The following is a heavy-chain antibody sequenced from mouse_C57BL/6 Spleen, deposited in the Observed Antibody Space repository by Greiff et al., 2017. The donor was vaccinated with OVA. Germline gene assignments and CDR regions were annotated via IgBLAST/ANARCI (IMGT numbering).Heavy chain of an antibody. V-gene: IGHV1-52*01. D-gene: IGHD1-1*01. CDR2: IDPSDSET. CDR3: AREGSSYPHYYAMDY. J-gene: IGHJ4*01. Sequence: QVQLKQPGAELVRPGSSVKLSCKASGYTFTSYWMHWVKQRPIQGLEWIGNIDPSDSETHYNQKFKDKATLTVDKSSSTAYMQRSSLTSEDSAVYYGAREGSSYPHYYAMDYWGKGTSVTVSS. CDR1: GYTFTSYW.